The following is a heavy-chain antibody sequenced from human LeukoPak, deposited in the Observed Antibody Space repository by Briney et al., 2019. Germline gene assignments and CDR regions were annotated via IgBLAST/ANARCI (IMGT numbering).Heavy chain of an antibody. Sequence: PGGSLRLSCAASGFTFSSYSMNWVRQAPGKGLEWVSYINSGSSYMYYPDSVKGRFTISRDNAKNSLYLHMDSLRDEDTAVYYCAREDDDWGPNTFDVWGQGTVVTVSS. CDR2: INSGSSYM. CDR3: AREDDDWGPNTFDV. V-gene: IGHV3-48*02. CDR1: GFTFSSYS. D-gene: IGHD7-27*01. J-gene: IGHJ3*01.